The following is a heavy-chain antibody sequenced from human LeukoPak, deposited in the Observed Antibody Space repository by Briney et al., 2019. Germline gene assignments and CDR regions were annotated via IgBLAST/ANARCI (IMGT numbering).Heavy chain of an antibody. V-gene: IGHV3-53*01. D-gene: IGHD4-17*01. CDR2: IYSGGST. CDR3: ARVSYGDYIG. J-gene: IGHJ4*02. Sequence: PGGSLRLSCAASGFTVSSNDMSWVRQAPGKGLEWVSVIYSGGSTYYADSVKGRFTISRDNSKNTPYLQMSSLRAEDTAVYYCARVSYGDYIGWGQGTLVTVSS. CDR1: GFTVSSND.